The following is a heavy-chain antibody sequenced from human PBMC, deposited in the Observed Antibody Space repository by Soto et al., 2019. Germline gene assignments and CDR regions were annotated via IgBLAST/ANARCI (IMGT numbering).Heavy chain of an antibody. J-gene: IGHJ4*02. Sequence: QVQLQESGPGLVKPSETLSLTCTVSGGSISSYYWSWIRQPPGKGLEWIGYIYYSGSTNYNPSLKSRVTISVDTSKNQFSLKLSSVTAADTAVYYCARHGGILGVVIPLLKVWGQGTLVTVSS. CDR3: ARHGGILGVVIPLLKV. CDR2: IYYSGST. V-gene: IGHV4-59*08. CDR1: GGSISSYY. D-gene: IGHD3-3*01.